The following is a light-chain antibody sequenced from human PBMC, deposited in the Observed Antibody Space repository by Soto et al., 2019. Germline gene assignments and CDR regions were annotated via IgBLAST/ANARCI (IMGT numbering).Light chain of an antibody. J-gene: IGKJ1*01. CDR1: QSVSSD. Sequence: EIVMTQSPATLSVSPGERATLSCRASQSVSSDLAWYQQKPGQAPRLLIYGASNRATGIPDRFSGSGSGTDFTLTISRLEPEDFAVYYCQQYNTGGTFGQGTKVDIK. V-gene: IGKV3D-15*01. CDR2: GAS. CDR3: QQYNTGGT.